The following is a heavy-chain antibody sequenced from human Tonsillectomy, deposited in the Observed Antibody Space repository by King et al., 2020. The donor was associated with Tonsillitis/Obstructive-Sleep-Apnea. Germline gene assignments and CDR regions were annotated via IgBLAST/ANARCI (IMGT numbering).Heavy chain of an antibody. D-gene: IGHD3-22*01. J-gene: IGHJ4*02. V-gene: IGHV3-74*01. CDR3: VRGDFFSYDSFSD. CDR2: ITIDGSTK. CDR1: GFTFSTYW. Sequence: VQLVESGGGLVQPGGSLRLSCAASGFTFSTYWIHWVRQAPGKGLVWVSRITIDGSTKGYADSVKGRFTISRDNTMNKVYLQMNSLRAEDAAVYYCVRGDFFSYDSFSDWGPGTLVTVSS.